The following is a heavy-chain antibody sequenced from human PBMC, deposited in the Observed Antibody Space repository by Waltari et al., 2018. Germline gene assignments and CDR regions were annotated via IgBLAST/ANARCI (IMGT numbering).Heavy chain of an antibody. CDR2: IYHSGST. J-gene: IGHJ4*02. CDR3: ARLTVSRIFDY. CDR1: GYSISSGYY. Sequence: QVQLQESGPGLVKPSETLSPTCAVSGYSISSGYYWGWIRQPPGKGLEWIGSIYHSGSTYYNPSLKSRVTISVDTSKNQFSLKLSSVTAADTAVYYCARLTVSRIFDYWGQGTLVTVSS. V-gene: IGHV4-38-2*01. D-gene: IGHD4-17*01.